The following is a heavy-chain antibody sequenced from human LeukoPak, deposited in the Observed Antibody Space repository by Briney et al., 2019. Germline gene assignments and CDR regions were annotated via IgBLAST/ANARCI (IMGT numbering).Heavy chain of an antibody. CDR3: AKDIPVRGVTYDAFDT. CDR2: ISWNSGSI. V-gene: IGHV3-9*01. CDR1: GFTFDDYA. J-gene: IGHJ3*02. D-gene: IGHD3-10*01. Sequence: GGSLRLSCAASGFTFDDYAMHWVRQAPGKGLEWVSGISWNSGSIGYADSVKGRFTTSRDNAKNSLYLQMNSLRAEDTALYYCAKDIPVRGVTYDAFDTWGQGTMVTVSS.